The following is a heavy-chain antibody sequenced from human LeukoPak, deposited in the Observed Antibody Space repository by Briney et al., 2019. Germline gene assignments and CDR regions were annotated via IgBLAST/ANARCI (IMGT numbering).Heavy chain of an antibody. CDR2: IYYSGST. V-gene: IGHV4-59*01. D-gene: IGHD6-13*01. J-gene: IGHJ3*02. CDR1: GGSISSYY. CDR3: ARDKGSSWYQDAFDI. Sequence: PSETLSLTCTVSGGSISSYYWSWIRQPPGKGLEWIGYIYYSGSTNYNPSLKSRVTISVDTSKNQVSLKLSSVTAADTAVYYCARDKGSSWYQDAFDIWGQGTMVTVSS.